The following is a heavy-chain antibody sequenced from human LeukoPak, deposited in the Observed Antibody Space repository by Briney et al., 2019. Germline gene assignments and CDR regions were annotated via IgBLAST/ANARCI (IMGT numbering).Heavy chain of an antibody. CDR2: ISGSGGST. Sequence: PGGSLRLSCAASGFTFSSYAMSWVRQAPGKGLEWVSAISGSGGSTYYADSVKGRFTTSRDDSKNTLYLQMNSLGAEDTAVYYCAKAGWNEVRRYYYYYMDVWGKGTTVTVSS. V-gene: IGHV3-23*01. J-gene: IGHJ6*03. CDR3: AKAGWNEVRRYYYYYMDV. CDR1: GFTFSSYA. D-gene: IGHD1-1*01.